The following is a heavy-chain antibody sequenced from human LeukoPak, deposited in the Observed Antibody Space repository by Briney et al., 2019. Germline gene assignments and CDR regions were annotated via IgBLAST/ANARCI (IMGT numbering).Heavy chain of an antibody. CDR1: GGSISSYY. Sequence: SETLSLTCTVSGGSISSYYWSWIRQPPGKGLEWIGYIYYSGSTYYNPSLKSRVTISVDTSKNQFSLKLSSVTAADTAVYYCAGGYCSSTSCYKLLDYWGQGTLVTVSS. CDR3: AGGYCSSTSCYKLLDY. V-gene: IGHV4-59*08. CDR2: IYYSGST. D-gene: IGHD2-2*03. J-gene: IGHJ4*02.